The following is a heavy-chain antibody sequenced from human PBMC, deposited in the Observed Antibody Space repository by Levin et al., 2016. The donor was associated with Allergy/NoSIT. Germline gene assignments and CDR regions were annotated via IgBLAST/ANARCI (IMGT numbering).Heavy chain of an antibody. CDR3: ATRNQDTAAGTGLHYYYYYYMDV. CDR2: IKQDGSEK. V-gene: IGHV3-7*03. J-gene: IGHJ6*03. D-gene: IGHD6-13*01. Sequence: GESLKISCAASGFTFSSYWMSWVRQAPGKGLEWVANIKQDGSEKYYVDSVKGRFTISRDNAKNSLYLQMNSLRAEDTAVYYCATRNQDTAAGTGLHYYYYYYMDVWGKGTTVTVSS. CDR1: GFTFSSYW.